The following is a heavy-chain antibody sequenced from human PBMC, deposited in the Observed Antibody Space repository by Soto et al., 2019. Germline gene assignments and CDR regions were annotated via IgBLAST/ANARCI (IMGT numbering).Heavy chain of an antibody. Sequence: SLRLSCAASGLSVRRFWMSSVREAPGKGLEGLANIKGDGIEKFSVESVKVRFIISRDNAENALYLQMSSLRAEDTAVYFCSRWRYNSGWSIDYWGRGTLVTSPQ. V-gene: IGHV3-7*01. CDR1: GLSVRRFW. J-gene: IGHJ4*02. D-gene: IGHD6-19*01. CDR3: SRWRYNSGWSIDY. CDR2: IKGDGIEK.